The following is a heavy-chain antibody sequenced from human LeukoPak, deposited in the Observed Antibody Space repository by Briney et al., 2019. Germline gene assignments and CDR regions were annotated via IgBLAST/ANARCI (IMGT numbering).Heavy chain of an antibody. V-gene: IGHV3-9*01. D-gene: IGHD3-9*01. J-gene: IGHJ4*02. CDR3: EKAYDILTGSFDY. CDR1: GFTFDDYA. Sequence: GGSLRLSCAASGFTFDDYAMHWVRQAPGKGLEWVSGISWNSGSIGYADSVKGRFTISRDNAENSLYLQMNSLRAEDTALYYWEKAYDILTGSFDYWGQGTLVTVSS. CDR2: ISWNSGSI.